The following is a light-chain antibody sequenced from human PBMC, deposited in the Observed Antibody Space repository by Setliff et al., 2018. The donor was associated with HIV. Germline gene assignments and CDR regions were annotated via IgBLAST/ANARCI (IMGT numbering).Light chain of an antibody. J-gene: IGLJ3*02. CDR1: SSDVGSHSF. CDR2: DVN. Sequence: GQSVTISCTGTSSDVGSHSFVSWYQHHPGKVPKLILYDVNSRPSGVPYRFSGSKSGNTASLTVSGLQADDEADYYCTSYADTDTLLFGGGTKVTVL. CDR3: TSYADTDTLL. V-gene: IGLV2-8*01.